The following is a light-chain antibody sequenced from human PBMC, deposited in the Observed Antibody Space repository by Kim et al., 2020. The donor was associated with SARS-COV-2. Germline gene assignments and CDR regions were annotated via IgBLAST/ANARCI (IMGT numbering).Light chain of an antibody. J-gene: IGKJ2*01. Sequence: EIVMTQSPVTLSVSPGERATLSCRASQSVTSNLAWYQQKPGQAPRLLIHGASTRATGIPARFSGSGSGTEFTLTISSLQSEDFAVYYCQQYNNWPYTFGQGTKLEI. CDR2: GAS. CDR1: QSVTSN. CDR3: QQYNNWPYT. V-gene: IGKV3-15*01.